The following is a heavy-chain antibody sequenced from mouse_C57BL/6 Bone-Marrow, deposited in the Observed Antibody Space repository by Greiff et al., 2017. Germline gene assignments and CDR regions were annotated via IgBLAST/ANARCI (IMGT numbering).Heavy chain of an antibody. CDR3: ARNGDGSSGYFDY. V-gene: IGHV1-55*01. Sequence: QVQLKQPGAELVKPGASVKMSCKASGYTFTSYWITWVKQRPGQGLAWIGDIYPGSGSTNYNEKFKSKATLTVDTSSSTAYMQLSSLTSEDSAVYYWARNGDGSSGYFDYWGQGTTLTVSS. J-gene: IGHJ2*01. CDR2: IYPGSGST. CDR1: GYTFTSYW. D-gene: IGHD1-1*01.